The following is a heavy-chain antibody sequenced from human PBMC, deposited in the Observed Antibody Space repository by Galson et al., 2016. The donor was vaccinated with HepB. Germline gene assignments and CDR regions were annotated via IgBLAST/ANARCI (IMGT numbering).Heavy chain of an antibody. CDR3: GKHGGFDY. CDR1: GFSFSTSG. V-gene: IGHV3-23*01. CDR2: ITGSGATT. Sequence: SLRLSCATSGFSFSTSGMSWVRQTPGRGLEWVSGITGSGATTHYADSVKGRLTISRDNSKNTLYLYMNSLRAEDTAVYYRGKHGGFDYWGQGALVTVSS. D-gene: IGHD3-16*01. J-gene: IGHJ4*02.